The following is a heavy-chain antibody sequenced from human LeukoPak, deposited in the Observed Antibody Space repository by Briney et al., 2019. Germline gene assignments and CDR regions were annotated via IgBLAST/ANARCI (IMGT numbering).Heavy chain of an antibody. CDR3: ARANYDYVWGSYRSYYFDY. CDR2: INSDGSST. CDR1: GFTFSNYW. J-gene: IGHJ4*02. Sequence: GGSLRLSCAASGFTFSNYWMHWVRQAPGKGLVWVSRINSDGSSTSYADSVKGRFTISRDNAKNTLYLQMNSLRAEDTAVYYCARANYDYVWGSYRSYYFDYWGQGTLVTVSS. D-gene: IGHD3-16*02. V-gene: IGHV3-74*01.